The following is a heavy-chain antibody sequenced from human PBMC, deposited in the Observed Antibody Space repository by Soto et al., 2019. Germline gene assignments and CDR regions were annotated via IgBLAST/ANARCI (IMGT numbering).Heavy chain of an antibody. CDR1: GFTFSNYG. Sequence: GGSLRLSCAASGFTFSNYGMHWVRQAPGKGLEWVAIIWYDGSNKYYADSVKGRFTISRDNSKNTVYLQMNSLRAEDTAMYYCAAGEPLNYRGQGTLVTVSS. V-gene: IGHV3-33*01. CDR3: AAGEPLNY. J-gene: IGHJ4*02. D-gene: IGHD3-10*01. CDR2: IWYDGSNK.